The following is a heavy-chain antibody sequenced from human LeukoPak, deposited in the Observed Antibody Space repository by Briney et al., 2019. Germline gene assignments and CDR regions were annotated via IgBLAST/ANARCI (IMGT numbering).Heavy chain of an antibody. V-gene: IGHV7-4-1*02. CDR2: INTNTGNP. CDR1: GYTFTSYA. D-gene: IGHD3-10*01. CDR3: AREGRDFMVRGVILDY. Sequence: ASVEVSCKASGYTFTSYAMNWVRQAPGQGLEWMGWINTNTGNPTYAQGFTGRFVFSLDTSVSTAYLQISSLKAEDTAVYYCAREGRDFMVRGVILDYWGQGTLVTVSS. J-gene: IGHJ4*02.